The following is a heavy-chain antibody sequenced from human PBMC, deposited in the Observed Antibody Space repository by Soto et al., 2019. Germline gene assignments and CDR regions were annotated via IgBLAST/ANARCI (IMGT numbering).Heavy chain of an antibody. J-gene: IGHJ5*02. CDR3: ARSSGWYVWFDP. CDR2: INAGNGNT. Sequence: ASVKVSCKASGYTFTSYAMHWVRQAPGQRLEWMGWINAGNGNTKYSQKFQGRVTITRDTSASTGYMELSSLRSEDTAVYYCARSSGWYVWFDPWGQGTLVTVSS. V-gene: IGHV1-3*01. CDR1: GYTFTSYA. D-gene: IGHD6-13*01.